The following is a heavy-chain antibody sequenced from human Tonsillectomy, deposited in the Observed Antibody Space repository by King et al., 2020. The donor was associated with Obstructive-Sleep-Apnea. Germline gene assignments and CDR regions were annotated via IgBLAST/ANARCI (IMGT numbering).Heavy chain of an antibody. D-gene: IGHD3-3*01. CDR1: GGSISSSSYY. J-gene: IGHJ4*02. CDR2: IYYSGST. Sequence: QLQESGPGLVKPSETLSLTCTVSGGSISSSSYYWGWIRQPPGKGLEWIGSIYYSGSTYYNPSLKSRVTISVDTSKNQFSLKLSSVTAADTAVYYCASIPGGITFFGVVKVYWGQGTLVTVSS. V-gene: IGHV4-39*07. CDR3: ASIPGGITFFGVVKVY.